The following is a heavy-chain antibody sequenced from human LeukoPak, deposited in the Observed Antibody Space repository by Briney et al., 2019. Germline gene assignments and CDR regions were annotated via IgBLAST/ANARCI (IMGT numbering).Heavy chain of an antibody. D-gene: IGHD6-19*01. V-gene: IGHV3-21*01. J-gene: IGHJ4*02. CDR1: GFTVTDNY. CDR2: ISSSSSYI. Sequence: GGSLRLSCAASGFTVTDNYMNWVRQAPGKGLEWVSSISSSSSYIYYADSVKGRFTISRDNAKNSLYLQMNSLRAEDTAVYYCARDRVKYSSGSLDYWGQGTLVTVSS. CDR3: ARDRVKYSSGSLDY.